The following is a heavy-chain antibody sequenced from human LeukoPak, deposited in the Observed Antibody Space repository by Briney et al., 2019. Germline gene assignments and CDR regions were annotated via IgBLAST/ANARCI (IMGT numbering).Heavy chain of an antibody. V-gene: IGHV3-20*04. CDR3: ARGPAPPFQYYGMDV. CDR2: INWNGGST. Sequence: GGSLRLSCAASAFTFDGFGMNWVRQVPGKGREWVSGINWNGGSTGYADSVKGRFTISRDNAKNFLHLQMHSLRAEDTALYYCARGPAPPFQYYGMDVWGQGTTVTVSS. J-gene: IGHJ6*02. CDR1: AFTFDGFG.